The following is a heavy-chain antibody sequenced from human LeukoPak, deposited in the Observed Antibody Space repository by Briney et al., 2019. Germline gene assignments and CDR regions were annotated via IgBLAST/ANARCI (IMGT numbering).Heavy chain of an antibody. CDR3: ARTLGVYYYYYMDV. Sequence: PGGSLRLSSAASGFTFSSYWMSWVRQAPGKGLEWVANIKQDGSEKYYVDSVKGRFTIPRDNAKNSLYLQMNSLRAEDTAVYYCARTLGVYYYYYMDVWGKGTTVTVSS. J-gene: IGHJ6*03. CDR1: GFTFSSYW. V-gene: IGHV3-7*01. CDR2: IKQDGSEK. D-gene: IGHD3-16*01.